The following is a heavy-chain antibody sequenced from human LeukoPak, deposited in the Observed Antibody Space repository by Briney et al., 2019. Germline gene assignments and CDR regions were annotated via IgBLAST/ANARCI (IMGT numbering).Heavy chain of an antibody. CDR1: GSSFTSYW. CDR2: IYPGDSDT. Sequence: GASLKISCKGSGSSFTSYWIGWVRQMPGKGLEWMGIIYPGDSDTRYSPSFQGQVTISADKSISTAYLQWSSLKASDTAMYYCARKLRLGELSSYYFDYWGQGTLVTVSS. CDR3: ARKLRLGELSSYYFDY. D-gene: IGHD3-16*02. J-gene: IGHJ4*02. V-gene: IGHV5-51*01.